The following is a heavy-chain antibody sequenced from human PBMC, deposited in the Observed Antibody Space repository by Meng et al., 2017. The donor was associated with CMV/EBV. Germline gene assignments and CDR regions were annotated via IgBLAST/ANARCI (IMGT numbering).Heavy chain of an antibody. CDR2: INSDGSST. CDR3: VYGHYSGA. V-gene: IGHV3-74*01. J-gene: IGHJ5*02. D-gene: IGHD4-17*01. CDR1: GFTFSSYW. Sequence: GESLKISCAASGFTFSSYWMHWVRQAPGKGLVWVSRINSDGSSTSYADSVKGRFTISRDNAKSILYLQMNSLRGDDTAVYYCVYGHYSGAWGQGTPVTVSS.